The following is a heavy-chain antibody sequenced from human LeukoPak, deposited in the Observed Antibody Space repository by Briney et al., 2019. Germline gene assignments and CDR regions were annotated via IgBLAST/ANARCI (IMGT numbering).Heavy chain of an antibody. J-gene: IGHJ5*02. CDR3: AEGTTVTTLRS. V-gene: IGHV1-69*13. CDR1: GGTFSSYA. D-gene: IGHD4-17*01. Sequence: ASVKVSCKASGGTFSSYAISWVRQAPGQGLEWMGGIIPIFGTANYAQKFQGRVTITADESTSTAYMELSSLRSEDTAVCYCAEGTTVTTLRSWGQGTLVTVSS. CDR2: IIPIFGTA.